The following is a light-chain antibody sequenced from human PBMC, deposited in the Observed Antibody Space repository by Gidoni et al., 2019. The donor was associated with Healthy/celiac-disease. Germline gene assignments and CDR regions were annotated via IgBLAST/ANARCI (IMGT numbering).Light chain of an antibody. J-gene: IGKJ5*01. V-gene: IGKV3-11*01. CDR2: DAS. CDR3: QQRSNWPPIT. Sequence: EIVLTQSPATLSLSPGERATLSCRASPSVSSYLAWYQQKPGQAPRLLIYDASTRATGIPARFSGSGSGTDFTLPISSLEPEDFAVYYCQQRSNWPPITFGQGTRLEIK. CDR1: PSVSSY.